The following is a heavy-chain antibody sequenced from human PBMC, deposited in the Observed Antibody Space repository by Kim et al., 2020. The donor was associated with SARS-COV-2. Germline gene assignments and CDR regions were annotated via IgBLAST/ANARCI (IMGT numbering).Heavy chain of an antibody. J-gene: IGHJ4*02. D-gene: IGHD2-15*01. V-gene: IGHV3-7*01. Sequence: GGSLRLSCAASGFTFTSDWMNWVRQAPGKGLEWVAKINEDGSERYYINSVEGRFTISRDNAKNSLYLQMNSLRAEDTGVYYCARDRRYSLDYWGQGTLVTVSS. CDR2: INEDGSER. CDR3: ARDRRYSLDY. CDR1: GFTFTSDW.